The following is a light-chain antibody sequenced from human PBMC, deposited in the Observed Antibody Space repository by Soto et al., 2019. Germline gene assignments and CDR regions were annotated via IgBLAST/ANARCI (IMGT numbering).Light chain of an antibody. Sequence: DIVLTQSPGTLSLSAGEGATLSCRASQSTNTYLAWYQQKPGQAPRLLIYGASSRATGIPDRFSGGGSGTDFTLTISRLEPEDFAVYYCQQYGSSPWTFGQGTKVDI. CDR2: GAS. CDR3: QQYGSSPWT. V-gene: IGKV3-20*01. J-gene: IGKJ1*01. CDR1: QSTNTY.